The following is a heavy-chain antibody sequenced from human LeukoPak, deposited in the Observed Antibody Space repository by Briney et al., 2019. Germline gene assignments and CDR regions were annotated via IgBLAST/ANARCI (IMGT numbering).Heavy chain of an antibody. D-gene: IGHD3-10*01. V-gene: IGHV4-59*01. J-gene: IGHJ4*02. Sequence: PSETLSLTCTVSGGSISSYFWSWIRQPPGKGLEWIGYIYYSGSTNYNYNPSLKSRFTLSVDTSKNHFSLKLSSVTAADTAVYYCARAYNYGSGSYSAFPYWGQGTLVTVSS. CDR1: GGSISSYF. CDR3: ARAYNYGSGSYSAFPY. CDR2: IYYSGST.